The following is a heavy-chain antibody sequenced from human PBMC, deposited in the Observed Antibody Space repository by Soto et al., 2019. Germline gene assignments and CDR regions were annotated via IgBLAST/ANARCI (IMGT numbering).Heavy chain of an antibody. CDR2: IYFTGST. CDR3: ARHIAAGGTGNFDS. CDR1: GGSINSFY. D-gene: IGHD6-13*01. V-gene: IGHV4-59*01. Sequence: NPSETLSLTCTVSGGSINSFYWSWIRQPPGKGLEWIGYIYFTGSTNYNPSLTSRVTISVDSSKRQFSLRLSSVNAADTAVYFCARHIAAGGTGNFDSWGQGTLVTVSS. J-gene: IGHJ4*02.